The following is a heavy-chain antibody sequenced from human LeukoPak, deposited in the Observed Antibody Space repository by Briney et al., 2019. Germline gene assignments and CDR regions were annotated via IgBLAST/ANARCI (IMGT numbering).Heavy chain of an antibody. Sequence: GGSLRLSCAASGFTFSSYWMHWVRQAPGKGLVWVSRINSDGSSTSYTDSVKGRFTISRDNAKNTLYLQVNSLRAEDTAVYYCARGRIAAPGIAYWGQGTLVTVSS. CDR1: GFTFSSYW. J-gene: IGHJ4*02. CDR3: ARGRIAAPGIAY. D-gene: IGHD6-13*01. CDR2: INSDGSST. V-gene: IGHV3-74*01.